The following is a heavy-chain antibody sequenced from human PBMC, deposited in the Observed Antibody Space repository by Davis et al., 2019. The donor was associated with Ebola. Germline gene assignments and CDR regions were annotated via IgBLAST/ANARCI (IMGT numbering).Heavy chain of an antibody. CDR3: ARVSGSDYYYYYGMDV. CDR2: INPSGGST. D-gene: IGHD3-22*01. CDR1: GYTFTSYY. V-gene: IGHV1-46*01. Sequence: ASVKVSCKASGYTFTSYYMHWVRQAPGQGLEWMGIINPSGGSTSYAQKFQGRVTMTRDTSTSTVYMELSSLRSEDTAVYYCARVSGSDYYYYYGMDVWGQGTTVTVSS. J-gene: IGHJ6*02.